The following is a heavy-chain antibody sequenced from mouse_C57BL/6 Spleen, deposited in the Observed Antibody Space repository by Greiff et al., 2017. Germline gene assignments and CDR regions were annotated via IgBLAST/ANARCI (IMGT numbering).Heavy chain of an antibody. Sequence: QVQLQQPGAELVMPGASVTLSCKASGYTFTSYWMHWVKQRPGQGLEWIGEIDPSDSYTNYNQKFKGKSTLTVDKSSSTAYMQLSSLTSEDSAVYYCALIYYDYDYYAMDYWGQGTSGTVSS. CDR1: GYTFTSYW. V-gene: IGHV1-69*01. CDR2: IDPSDSYT. D-gene: IGHD2-4*01. J-gene: IGHJ4*01. CDR3: ALIYYDYDYYAMDY.